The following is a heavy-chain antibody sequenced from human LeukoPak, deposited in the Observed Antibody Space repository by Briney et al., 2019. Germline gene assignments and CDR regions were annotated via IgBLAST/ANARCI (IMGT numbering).Heavy chain of an antibody. V-gene: IGHV3-33*01. D-gene: IGHD1-1*01. CDR2: IWFDGSNK. CDR1: GFIFSNDA. CDR3: VRDPSGSGFAFDS. Sequence: GGSLRLSCAASGFIFSNDAMHWVRQAPGKGLEWVAFIWFDGSNKHYADSVKGPFTISRDNSEDTLYLQMNSLRAEDTAVYYCVRDPSGSGFAFDSWGQGALVTVSS. J-gene: IGHJ4*02.